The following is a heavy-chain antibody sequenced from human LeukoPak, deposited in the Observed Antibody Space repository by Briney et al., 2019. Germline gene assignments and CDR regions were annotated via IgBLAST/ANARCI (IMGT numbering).Heavy chain of an antibody. D-gene: IGHD3-10*01. CDR3: ARVRLDYGSGSYYRSFDY. Sequence: SETLSLTCTVSGGSVSSGSYYWSWLRQPPGTGLEWIGYIYYSGSTNYNPSLKSRVTISVDTSKNQFSLKLSSVTAADTAVYYCARVRLDYGSGSYYRSFDYWGQGTLVTVSS. CDR1: GGSVSSGSYY. V-gene: IGHV4-61*01. J-gene: IGHJ4*02. CDR2: IYYSGST.